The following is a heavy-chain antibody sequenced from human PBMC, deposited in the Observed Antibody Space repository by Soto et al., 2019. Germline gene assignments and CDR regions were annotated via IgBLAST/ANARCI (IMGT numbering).Heavy chain of an antibody. CDR1: GFTFSSYG. CDR3: VRTSGRAYYYGMDV. Sequence: VQLVESGGGVVQPGRSLRLSCAASGFTFSSYGMHWVRQAPGKGLEWVAVISYDGSNKYYADSVKGRFTISRDNSKNTLYLQMNSLRAEDTAVYYCVRTSGRAYYYGMDVWGQGTTVTVSS. J-gene: IGHJ6*02. V-gene: IGHV3-30*03. CDR2: ISYDGSNK. D-gene: IGHD2-2*01.